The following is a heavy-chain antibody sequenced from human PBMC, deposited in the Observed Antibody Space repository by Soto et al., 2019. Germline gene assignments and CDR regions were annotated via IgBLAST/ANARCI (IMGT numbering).Heavy chain of an antibody. V-gene: IGHV4-39*01. D-gene: IGHD3-3*02. Sequence: SETLSLTCTVPGSSINSSGYYWGWNRQPPGKGLEWIGSMFYGVSTYYNPSLKSRVTVSVDTSKNQFSLNLRSVTAADTAVYYCARLPSRHLVDYWGQGTLVTVSS. CDR3: ARLPSRHLVDY. CDR1: GSSINSSGYY. CDR2: MFYGVST. J-gene: IGHJ4*02.